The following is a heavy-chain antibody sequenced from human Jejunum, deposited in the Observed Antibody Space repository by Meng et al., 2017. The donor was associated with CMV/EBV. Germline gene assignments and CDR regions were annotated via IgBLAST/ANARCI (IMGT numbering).Heavy chain of an antibody. D-gene: IGHD3-3*01. Sequence: QVQLVQSGAEVKKPGASVKVPCRASGYTFSTYGITWVRQAPGQGLEWMGWISVDNGNTNYAQKFQGRVTMTTHTSTSTAYMELTGLTSDDTAVYYCARVSNTCLECWFDPWGQGTLVTVSS. V-gene: IGHV1-18*01. CDR3: ARVSNTCLECWFDP. CDR2: ISVDNGNT. CDR1: GYTFSTYG. J-gene: IGHJ5*02.